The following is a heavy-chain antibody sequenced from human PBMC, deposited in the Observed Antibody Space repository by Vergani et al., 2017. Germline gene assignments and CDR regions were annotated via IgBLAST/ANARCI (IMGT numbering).Heavy chain of an antibody. Sequence: QLQLQESGPGLVKPSETLSLTCTVSGGSISSSSYYWGWIRQPPGKGLEWIGSIYYSGSTYYNPSLKSRVTISVDTSKNQFSLKLSSVTAADTAVYYCARAPGTFYDILTGPHFDSWGQGTMVTVSS. CDR2: IYYSGST. CDR1: GGSISSSSYY. CDR3: ARAPGTFYDILTGPHFDS. D-gene: IGHD3-9*01. J-gene: IGHJ3*02. V-gene: IGHV4-39*07.